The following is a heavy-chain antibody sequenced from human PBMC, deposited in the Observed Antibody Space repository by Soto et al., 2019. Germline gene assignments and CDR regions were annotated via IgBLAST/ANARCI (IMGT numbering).Heavy chain of an antibody. CDR2: IHYNGNT. CDR3: AREGNLGRWLQPLDF. J-gene: IGHJ4*02. D-gene: IGHD5-12*01. V-gene: IGHV4-59*01. CDR1: GGSISAFS. Sequence: SETLSLTCTVSGGSISAFSWSWVRQPPGKGLEWIGNIHYNGNTKYNPSLKSRVTMSVDTSKNQFSLKLISVTAADTAKYFCAREGNLGRWLQPLDFWGQGTLVTVPQ.